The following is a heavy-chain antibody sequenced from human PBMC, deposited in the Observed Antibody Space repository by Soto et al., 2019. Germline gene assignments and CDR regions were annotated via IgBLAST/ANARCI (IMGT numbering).Heavy chain of an antibody. J-gene: IGHJ4*02. CDR1: GFTFSSYA. CDR2: ISYDGSNK. V-gene: IGHV3-30-3*01. D-gene: IGHD6-19*01. CDR3: ASAIAVADPYYFDY. Sequence: PGWSLRLSCAAPGFTFSSYAMHWVRQAPGKGLEWVAVISYDGSNKYYADSVKGRFTISRDNSKNTLYLQMNSLRAEDTAVYYCASAIAVADPYYFDYWGQGTLVTVSS.